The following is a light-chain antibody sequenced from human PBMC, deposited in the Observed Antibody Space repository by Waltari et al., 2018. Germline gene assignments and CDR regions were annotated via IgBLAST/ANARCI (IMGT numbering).Light chain of an antibody. CDR1: SNDVGGYGY. V-gene: IGLV2-14*01. CDR2: EVS. Sequence: QSALTQPASVSGSPGQSVSISCTGTSNDVGGYGYVSWYQQFPGKAPKLMCYEVSYRPSGVSSRLSGSKSGNTASLTISGLQAEDEAVYYCSSHTSTVPHVFGTGTKVTVV. CDR3: SSHTSTVPHV. J-gene: IGLJ1*01.